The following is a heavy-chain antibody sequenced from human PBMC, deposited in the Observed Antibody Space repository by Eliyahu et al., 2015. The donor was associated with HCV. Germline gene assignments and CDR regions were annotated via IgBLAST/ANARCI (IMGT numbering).Heavy chain of an antibody. CDR1: GGSISDNTYY. Sequence: QLQLQESGPGLVKPSETLSLTCTVSGGSISDNTYYWGWIRQPPGKGLEYIGSIRYGGSTYQNQPLKSRLTLSVDAFKNQFSMRLRSVTAADTAVYYCARVVSGGWYEGNRFYYYYMDVWGIGTMVTVSS. CDR2: IRYGGST. J-gene: IGHJ6*03. D-gene: IGHD6-19*01. CDR3: ARVVSGGWYEGNRFYYYYMDV. V-gene: IGHV4-39*07.